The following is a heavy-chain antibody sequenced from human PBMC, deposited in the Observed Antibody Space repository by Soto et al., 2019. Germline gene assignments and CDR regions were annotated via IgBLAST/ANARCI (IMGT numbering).Heavy chain of an antibody. Sequence: QVQLQESGPGLVKPSQTLSLTCTVSGGSISSGDSYWSWIPHPPGKGRGGIGSIFYSGSTYYNPSLKSRVTISVDTSKNQFSLKLSSVTAADTAVYYCARVTYYYDSSGSQILLNWFDPWGQGTLVTVSS. CDR1: GGSISSGDSY. CDR2: IFYSGST. D-gene: IGHD3-22*01. CDR3: ARVTYYYDSSGSQILLNWFDP. V-gene: IGHV4-30-4*01. J-gene: IGHJ5*02.